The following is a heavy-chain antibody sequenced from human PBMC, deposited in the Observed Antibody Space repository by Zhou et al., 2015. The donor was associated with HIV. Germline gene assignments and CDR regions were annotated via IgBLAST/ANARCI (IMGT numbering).Heavy chain of an antibody. V-gene: IGHV1-69*12. D-gene: IGHD4-17*01. J-gene: IGHJ4*02. Sequence: QVHVVQSGAEVKKPGSSVKVSCRASGGTFNTYVFNWVRQAPGRGLEWMGGIIPIFSTPNFARRFQGRLTITADASTSTVYMDLTSLTSEDTAVYYCATAPHGDYLGDSWGQGTLLTVSS. CDR2: IIPIFSTP. CDR1: GGTFNTYV. CDR3: ATAPHGDYLGDS.